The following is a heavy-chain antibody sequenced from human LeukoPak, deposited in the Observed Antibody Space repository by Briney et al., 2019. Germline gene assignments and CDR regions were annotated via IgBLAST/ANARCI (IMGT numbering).Heavy chain of an antibody. CDR1: GGTFSRYA. CDR3: ARDAAIHDSGAYYYLW. D-gene: IGHD3-22*01. V-gene: IGHV1-69*13. CDR2: ITPMFGTA. J-gene: IGHJ4*02. Sequence: SVKVSCKASGGTFSRYAISWVRQAPGQGLEWMGGITPMFGTANYAQKFQGRVTITAGESTRTAYMELKSLKFEDTAVYYCARDAAIHDSGAYYYLWWGQGTLVTVSS.